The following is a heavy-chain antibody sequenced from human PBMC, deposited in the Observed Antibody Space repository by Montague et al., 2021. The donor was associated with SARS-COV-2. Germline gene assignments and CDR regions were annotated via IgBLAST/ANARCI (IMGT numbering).Heavy chain of an antibody. V-gene: IGHV4-59*08. D-gene: IGHD3-9*01. CDR2: VLYNKGT. Sequence: SETLSLTCTVSGVSVTDYYWSWIRQPPGKGLQWVGDVLYNKGTNFNPSFKSRLATFVDTSKNQFSLRLPSVTAADTAFYYYVRHPHKDGLNGPPDFWGQGTLVTVSS. CDR1: GVSVTDYY. J-gene: IGHJ4*02. CDR3: VRHPHKDGLNGPPDF.